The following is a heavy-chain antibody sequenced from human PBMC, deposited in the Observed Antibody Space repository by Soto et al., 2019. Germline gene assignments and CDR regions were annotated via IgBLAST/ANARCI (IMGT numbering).Heavy chain of an antibody. J-gene: IGHJ5*02. CDR3: ARSTWLLGVDP. D-gene: IGHD3-22*01. CDR2: IYYSGST. CDR1: GGSISSGGYY. V-gene: IGHV4-31*03. Sequence: PSETLSLTCTVSGGSISSGGYYWSWIRQHPGKGLEWIGYIYYSGSTYYNPSLKSRVTISVDTSKDQFSLKLSSVTAADTAVYYCARSTWLLGVDPWGQGTLVTVSS.